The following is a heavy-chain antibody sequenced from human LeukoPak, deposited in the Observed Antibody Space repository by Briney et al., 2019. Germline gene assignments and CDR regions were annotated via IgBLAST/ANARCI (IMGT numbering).Heavy chain of an antibody. CDR2: INHSGST. CDR1: GGSFSGYY. J-gene: IGHJ4*02. CDR3: ARGREYYDFWSGYYYDY. V-gene: IGHV4-34*01. D-gene: IGHD3-3*01. Sequence: KSSETLSLTCAVYGGSFSGYYWSWIRQPPGKGLEWIGEINHSGSTNYNPSLKSRVTISVDTSKNQFSLKLSSVTAADTAVYYCARGREYYDFWSGYYYDYWGQGTLVTVSS.